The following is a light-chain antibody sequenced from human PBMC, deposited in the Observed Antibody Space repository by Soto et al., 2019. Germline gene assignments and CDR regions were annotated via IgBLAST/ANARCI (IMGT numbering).Light chain of an antibody. CDR1: SSDVGGYNY. V-gene: IGLV2-8*01. Sequence: QSALTQPPSASGSPGQSVTISCTGTSSDVGGYNYVSWYQQHPGKAPKLMISEVSKRPSGVPDRFSGSKSGNTASLTVSGLQAEDEADYYCSSFAGNNNLVFGGGTKLNFL. J-gene: IGLJ2*01. CDR3: SSFAGNNNLV. CDR2: EVS.